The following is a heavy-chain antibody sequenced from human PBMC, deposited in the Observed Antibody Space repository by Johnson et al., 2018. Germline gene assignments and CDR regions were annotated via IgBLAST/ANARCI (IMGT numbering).Heavy chain of an antibody. CDR3: AKGSGEYYYFYMDV. J-gene: IGHJ6*03. CDR1: GFTFSSYA. CDR2: ISYAGSNK. D-gene: IGHD2-15*01. V-gene: IGHV3-30*18. Sequence: VQLVESGGGVVQPGRSLRLSCAASGFTFSSYAMYWVRQAPGKGLEWVVVISYAGSNKYYADSVKGRFTITRDNSKNTLYLQMNSLRAEDTAVYYCAKGSGEYYYFYMDVWGKGTTVTVSS.